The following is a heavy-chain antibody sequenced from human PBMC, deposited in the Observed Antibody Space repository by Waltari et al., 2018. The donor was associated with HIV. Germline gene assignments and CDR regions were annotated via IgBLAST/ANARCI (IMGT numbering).Heavy chain of an antibody. CDR2: ISGSGDIA. CDR1: GFPFDTYA. J-gene: IGHJ4*02. CDR3: AKDLGDYVWGMFTGAHFDS. D-gene: IGHD3-16*01. Sequence: EVQLLESGGHLIQPGGSLRLSCAASGFPFDTYAMNWVRQAPGKRLAWVAAISGSGDIAYSADSVKGRFSISRDNSKNTLFLQMTSLRAEDTAVYYCAKDLGDYVWGMFTGAHFDSWGQGTLVTVSS. V-gene: IGHV3-23*01.